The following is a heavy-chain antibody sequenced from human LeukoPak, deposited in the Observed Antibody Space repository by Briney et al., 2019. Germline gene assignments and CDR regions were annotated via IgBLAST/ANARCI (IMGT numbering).Heavy chain of an antibody. Sequence: SETLSLTCAVYGGSFSGYYWSWIRQPPGKGLEWIGDINHSESTNYNPSLKSRVTISVDTSKNQFSLKLSSVTAADTAVYYCARSVSGRYYDFWSGYAEPQSSDAFDIWGQGTMVTVSS. V-gene: IGHV4-34*01. CDR3: ARSVSGRYYDFWSGYAEPQSSDAFDI. D-gene: IGHD3-3*01. CDR1: GGSFSGYY. CDR2: INHSEST. J-gene: IGHJ3*02.